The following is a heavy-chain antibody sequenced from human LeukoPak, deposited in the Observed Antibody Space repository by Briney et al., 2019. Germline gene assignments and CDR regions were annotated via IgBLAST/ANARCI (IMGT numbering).Heavy chain of an antibody. D-gene: IGHD1-14*01. CDR3: TRGPRNDP. CDR2: VHPNRGIT. J-gene: IGHJ5*01. V-gene: IGHV1-8*01. Sequence: ASVKVSCETSGYPFTIYEINWVRQAAGQGLEWLGWVHPNRGITTYAQKFQGRVTMTRDTSISTAYMELSGLTSDDTAVYFCTRGPRNDPWGQGTLVTVSS. CDR1: GYPFTIYE.